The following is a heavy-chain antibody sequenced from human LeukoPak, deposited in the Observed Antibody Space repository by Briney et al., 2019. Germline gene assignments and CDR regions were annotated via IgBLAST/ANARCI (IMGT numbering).Heavy chain of an antibody. CDR1: GDSISSGSYY. J-gene: IGHJ4*02. V-gene: IGHV4-61*02. D-gene: IGHD1-1*01. Sequence: PSQTLSLTCTVSGDSISSGSYYWRWIRQPAGKGLGWIGRIYINGGTNYNPSLKSRVTISVDTSRNQFSLKLSSVTAADTAAYYCARDGNDYGDYWGQGTLVTVSS. CDR3: ARDGNDYGDY. CDR2: IYINGGT.